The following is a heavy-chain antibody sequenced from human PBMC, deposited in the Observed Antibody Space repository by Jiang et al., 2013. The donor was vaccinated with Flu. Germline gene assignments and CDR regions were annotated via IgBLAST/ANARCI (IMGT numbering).Heavy chain of an antibody. CDR3: ATTLISGWPSYGMDV. J-gene: IGHJ6*02. D-gene: IGHD2-15*01. Sequence: FPTYWIAWVRQMPGKGLEWMGIIYPGDSDTRYSPSFQGQVTISVDNSINVAYLQWSSLKASDTAMYYCATTLISGWPSYGMDVWGQGTTVTVSS. CDR1: FPTYW. V-gene: IGHV5-51*01. CDR2: IYPGDSDT.